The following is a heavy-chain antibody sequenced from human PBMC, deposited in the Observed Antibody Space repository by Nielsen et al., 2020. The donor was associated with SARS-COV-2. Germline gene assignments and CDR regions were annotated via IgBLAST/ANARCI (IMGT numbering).Heavy chain of an antibody. J-gene: IGHJ2*01. Sequence: ASVKVSCKASGYTFTSYYMHWVRQAPGQGLEWMGIINPSGGSTSYAQKFQGRVTMTRDTSTSTVYMELSSLRSEDTAVYYCAAVPAIVVVVAATRGFDLWGRGTLVTVSS. D-gene: IGHD2-15*01. CDR3: AAVPAIVVVVAATRGFDL. V-gene: IGHV1-46*01. CDR2: INPSGGST. CDR1: GYTFTSYY.